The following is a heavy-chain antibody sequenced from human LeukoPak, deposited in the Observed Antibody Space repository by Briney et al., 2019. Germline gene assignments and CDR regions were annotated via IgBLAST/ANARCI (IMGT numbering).Heavy chain of an antibody. CDR2: SRNKASRYNK. CDR3: GRIAMNGKKGMGV. D-gene: IGHD1-26*01. Sequence: GRTQSLSRAPSGFNFSEDYTDGVSHAPGGGREWGGGSRNKASRYNKECAASVDGSFTTSGDVSESSLYLQINSKRTEDTAVYYCGRIAMNGKKGMGVWGQGTTVTVSS. CDR1: GFNFSEDY. J-gene: IGHJ6*02. V-gene: IGHV3-72*01.